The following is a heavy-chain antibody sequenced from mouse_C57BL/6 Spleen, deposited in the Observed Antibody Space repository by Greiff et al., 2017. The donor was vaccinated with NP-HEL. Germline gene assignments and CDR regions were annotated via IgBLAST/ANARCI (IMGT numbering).Heavy chain of an antibody. CDR2: IYPGSGNT. V-gene: IGHV1-66*01. Sequence: VQLQQSGPELVKPGASVKISCKASGYSFTSYYIHWVKQRPGQGLEWIGWIYPGSGNTKYNEKFKGKATLTADTSSSTAYMQLSSLTSEDSAVYYCARWLLLYAMDYWGQGTSVTVSS. CDR3: ARWLLLYAMDY. J-gene: IGHJ4*01. CDR1: GYSFTSYY. D-gene: IGHD2-3*01.